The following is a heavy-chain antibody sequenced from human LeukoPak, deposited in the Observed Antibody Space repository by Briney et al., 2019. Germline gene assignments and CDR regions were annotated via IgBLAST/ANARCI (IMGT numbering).Heavy chain of an antibody. J-gene: IGHJ4*02. CDR1: GGIFSSYA. CDR3: ARDLPPYYFDY. CDR2: IIPILGIA. V-gene: IGHV1-69*04. Sequence: SVKVSCKASGGIFSSYAISWVRQAPGQGLERMGRIIPILGIANYAQKFQGRVTITADKSTSTAYMDLSSLRSEDTAVYYCARDLPPYYFDYWGQGTLVTVSS.